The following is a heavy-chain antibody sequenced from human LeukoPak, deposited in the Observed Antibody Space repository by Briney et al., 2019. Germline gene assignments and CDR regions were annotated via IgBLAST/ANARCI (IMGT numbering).Heavy chain of an antibody. CDR1: GFIFSNYA. CDR2: ISYDGSNK. CDR3: AKGFRAYYYYYYMDV. Sequence: GGSLRLSCAASGFIFSNYAMHWVRQAPGKGLEWVAVISYDGSNKDYADSVKGRFTISRDNSKNTLYLQMNSLRAEDTAVYYCAKGFRAYYYYYYMDVWGKGTTVTVSS. J-gene: IGHJ6*03. D-gene: IGHD3-10*01. V-gene: IGHV3-30*04.